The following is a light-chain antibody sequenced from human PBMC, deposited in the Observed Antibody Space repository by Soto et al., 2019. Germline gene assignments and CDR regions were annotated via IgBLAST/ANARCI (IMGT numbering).Light chain of an antibody. CDR1: SSNIGAGYD. V-gene: IGLV1-40*01. Sequence: QSVLTQPPSVSGAPGQRVTISCTGSSSNIGAGYDVHWYQQLPGRAPKLPIYANSNRPSGVPDRFSGSRSGTSASLAITGLQAEDEADYSCQSYDNSLSGFYVFGTGTKLTVL. CDR2: ANS. CDR3: QSYDNSLSGFYV. J-gene: IGLJ1*01.